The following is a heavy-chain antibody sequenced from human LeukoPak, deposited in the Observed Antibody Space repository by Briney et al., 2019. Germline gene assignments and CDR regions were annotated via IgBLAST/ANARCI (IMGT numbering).Heavy chain of an antibody. CDR1: GFTVSNNY. CDR2: IYSGGST. Sequence: GGSLRLSCAASGFTVSNNYMDWVRQAPGKGLEWVSVIYSGGSTYYADSVKGRFTISRDNSKNTLYLQMNSLRAEDTAVYYCAKGPPYSGSLHFDYWGQGTLVTVSS. V-gene: IGHV3-66*01. J-gene: IGHJ4*02. D-gene: IGHD1-26*01. CDR3: AKGPPYSGSLHFDY.